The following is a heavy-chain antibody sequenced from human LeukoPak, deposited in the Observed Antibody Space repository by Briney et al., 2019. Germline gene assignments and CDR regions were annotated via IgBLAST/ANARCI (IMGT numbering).Heavy chain of an antibody. D-gene: IGHD3-22*01. Sequence: SETLSLTCTVSGGSISSYYWSWIRQPPGKGLEWIGYIYYSGSTSYNPSLKSRVTISVDTSKNQFSLKLSSVAAADTAVYYCARLIREDDSSGIRLVWFDPWGQGTLVTVSS. V-gene: IGHV4-59*08. CDR1: GGSISSYY. J-gene: IGHJ5*02. CDR3: ARLIREDDSSGIRLVWFDP. CDR2: IYYSGST.